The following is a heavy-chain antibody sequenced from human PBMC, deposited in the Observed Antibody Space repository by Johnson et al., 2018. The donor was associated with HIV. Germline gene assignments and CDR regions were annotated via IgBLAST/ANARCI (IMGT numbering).Heavy chain of an antibody. J-gene: IGHJ3*02. Sequence: MLLVESGGGVVRPGGSLRLSCAASGFTFDDYGMSWVRQAPGKGLEWVSVIYCGGRTYYADSVKGRFTISRDNSKNTLYLQMNSLRAEDTAVYYCARRASGWHAFDIWGQGTMVTVSS. V-gene: IGHV3-66*04. CDR3: ARRASGWHAFDI. CDR2: IYCGGRT. D-gene: IGHD6-19*01. CDR1: GFTFDDYG.